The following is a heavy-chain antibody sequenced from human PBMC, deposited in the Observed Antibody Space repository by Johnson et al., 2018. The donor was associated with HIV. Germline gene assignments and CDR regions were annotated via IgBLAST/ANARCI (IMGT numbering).Heavy chain of an antibody. CDR1: GFIFNDYV. CDR2: IRYDGSNE. Sequence: QVQLVESGGGVVRPGGSLRLSCAASGFIFNDYVMNWVRQAPGKGLEWVAFIRYDGSNEYYADSVKGRFTISRDNSKNTLYLQMSSLRAEDTAVYYCARLEELLRAFDIWGQGTMVTVSS. V-gene: IGHV3-30*02. D-gene: IGHD1-26*01. J-gene: IGHJ3*02. CDR3: ARLEELLRAFDI.